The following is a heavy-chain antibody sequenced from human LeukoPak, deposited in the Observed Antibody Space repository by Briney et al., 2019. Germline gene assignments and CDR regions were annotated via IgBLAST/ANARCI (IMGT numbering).Heavy chain of an antibody. V-gene: IGHV4-34*01. CDR3: ARGGPRGPDY. J-gene: IGHJ4*02. D-gene: IGHD3-10*01. CDR1: GGSFSGYY. CDR2: INHSGST. Sequence: SETLSLTCAVYGGSFSGYYWSWIRQPPGKGLEWIGEINHSGSTNYNPSLKSRVTISVDTSKNQFSLKLSSVTAADTAVYYCARGGPRGPDYWGQGTLATVSS.